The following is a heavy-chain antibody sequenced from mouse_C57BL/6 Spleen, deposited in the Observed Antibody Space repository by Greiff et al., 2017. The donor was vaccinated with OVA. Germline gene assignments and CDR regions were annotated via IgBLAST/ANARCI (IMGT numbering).Heavy chain of an antibody. CDR2: INPSSGYT. CDR1: GYTFTSYT. J-gene: IGHJ3*01. Sequence: QVQLQQSGAELARPGASVKMSCKASGYTFTSYTMHWVKQRPGPGLEWIGYINPSSGYTKYNQKFKDKATLTADKSSSTAYMQLSSLTSEDSAVYYCARDQAWFAYWGQGTLVTVSA. V-gene: IGHV1-4*01. CDR3: ARDQAWFAY.